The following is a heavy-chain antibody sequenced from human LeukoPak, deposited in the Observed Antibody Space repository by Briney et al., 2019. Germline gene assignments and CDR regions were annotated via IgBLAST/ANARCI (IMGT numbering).Heavy chain of an antibody. CDR1: GFTFGSYL. CDR3: AKDQLSARGLDYDYGMDV. V-gene: IGHV3-23*01. D-gene: IGHD6-6*01. CDR2: IGGSGTRT. J-gene: IGHJ6*02. Sequence: PGGSLRLSCAASGFTFGSYLMNWVRQAPGKGLEWVSAIGGSGTRTYYAGSVKGRFTISRDNSKNTLHLQMNSLRVEDTAVYYCAKDQLSARGLDYDYGMDVWGQGTTVTVSS.